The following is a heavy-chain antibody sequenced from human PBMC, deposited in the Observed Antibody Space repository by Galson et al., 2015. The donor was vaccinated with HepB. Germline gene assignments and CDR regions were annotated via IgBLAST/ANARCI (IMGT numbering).Heavy chain of an antibody. D-gene: IGHD4-17*01. CDR1: GGSISSYY. J-gene: IGHJ4*02. CDR2: IYYSGST. CDR3: ARGTTVTTGFDY. V-gene: IGHV4-59*01. Sequence: QVQLQESGPGLVKPSETLSLTCTVSGGSISSYYWSWIRQPPGKGLEWIGYIYYSGSTNYSPSLTSRATISVDTSKNQFSLNLSSVTAADTAVYYCARGTTVTTGFDYWGQGTLVTVSS.